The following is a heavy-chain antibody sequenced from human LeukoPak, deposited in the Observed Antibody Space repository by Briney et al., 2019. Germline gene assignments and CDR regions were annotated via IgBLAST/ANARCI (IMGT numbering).Heavy chain of an antibody. CDR3: ARGGKQTMDD. J-gene: IGHJ4*02. CDR2: INTYTEKP. V-gene: IGHV7-4-1*02. D-gene: IGHD3-3*01. CDR1: GYTFTSYG. Sequence: ASVKVSCKTSGYTFTSYGLNWVRQAPGQGLEWMGWINTYTEKPTNAQGFTGRFVFSLDTSVSTAYLEISSLKAEDGAVYYCARGGKQTMDDWGQGTLVTVSS.